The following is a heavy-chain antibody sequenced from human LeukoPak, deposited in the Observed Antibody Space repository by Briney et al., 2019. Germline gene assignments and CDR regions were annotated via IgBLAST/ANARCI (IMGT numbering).Heavy chain of an antibody. Sequence: ASVTVSCTASGYTFTGYYMHWVRQAPGQGLEWMGRINPNSGGTNYAQKFQGRVTMTRDTSISTAYMELSRLRSDDTAVYYCARGPRGPRGCSGGSCYSVFLGYWGQGTLVTVSS. CDR1: GYTFTGYY. CDR3: ARGPRGPRGCSGGSCYSVFLGY. CDR2: INPNSGGT. D-gene: IGHD2-15*01. J-gene: IGHJ4*02. V-gene: IGHV1-2*06.